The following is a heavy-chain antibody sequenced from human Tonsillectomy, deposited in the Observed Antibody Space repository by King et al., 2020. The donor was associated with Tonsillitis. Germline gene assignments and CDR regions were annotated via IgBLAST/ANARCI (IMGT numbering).Heavy chain of an antibody. J-gene: IGHJ3*02. CDR2: IHHSGST. CDR3: VRDWGPYDSPFFEI. D-gene: IGHD3-16*01. CDR1: GGSISSRNW. Sequence: VQLQESGPGLVKPSGTLSLTCAVSGGSISSRNWWSWVRQPPGKGLEWIGEIHHSGSTYYNPSLKSRVIISVDKSKNQFSLKVSSVTAADTAVYYCVRDWGPYDSPFFEIWGQGTVVTVSS. V-gene: IGHV4-4*02.